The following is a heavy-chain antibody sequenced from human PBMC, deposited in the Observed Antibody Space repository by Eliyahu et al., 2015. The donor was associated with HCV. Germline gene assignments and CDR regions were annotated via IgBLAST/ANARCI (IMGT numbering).Heavy chain of an antibody. CDR3: ASRTSDLWGPDYYDSSGGYYYYYGMDV. J-gene: IGHJ6*02. V-gene: IGHV1-46*01. D-gene: IGHD3-22*01. Sequence: KASGYTFTSYYMHWVRQAPGQGLEWMGIINPSGGSTSYAQKFQGRVTMTRDTSTSTVYMELSSLRSEDTAVYYCASRTSDLWGPDYYDSSGGYYYYYGMDVWGQGTTVTVSS. CDR1: GYTFTSYY. CDR2: INPSGGST.